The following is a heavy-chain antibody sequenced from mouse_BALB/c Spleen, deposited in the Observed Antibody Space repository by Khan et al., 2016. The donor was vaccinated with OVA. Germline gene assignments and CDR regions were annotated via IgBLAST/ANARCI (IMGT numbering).Heavy chain of an antibody. CDR3: ARRNYFGDTFAY. J-gene: IGHJ3*01. CDR2: ISPGSGDT. V-gene: IGHV1-77*01. CDR1: GYTFTDYY. Sequence: VPLQESGAELARPGASVKLSCKASGYTFTDYYINWVKQRTGQGLEWIGEISPGSGDTYYNEKFKGRATLTADKSSSTAYMQLSSLTSEASAVYFCARRNYFGDTFAYWGQGTLVTVSA. D-gene: IGHD1-2*01.